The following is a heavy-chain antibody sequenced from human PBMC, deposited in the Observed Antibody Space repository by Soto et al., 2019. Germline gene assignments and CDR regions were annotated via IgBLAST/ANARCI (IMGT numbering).Heavy chain of an antibody. D-gene: IGHD6-13*01. Sequence: ASVKVSCKASGYTFTRYYMHWVRQAPGQGLEWMGWINPNSGGTNYAQKFQGWVTMIRDTSISTAYMELSRLRSDDTAVYYCAREYSSSWYSYGMDVWGQGTTVTVSS. V-gene: IGHV1-2*04. CDR1: GYTFTRYY. J-gene: IGHJ6*02. CDR3: AREYSSSWYSYGMDV. CDR2: INPNSGGT.